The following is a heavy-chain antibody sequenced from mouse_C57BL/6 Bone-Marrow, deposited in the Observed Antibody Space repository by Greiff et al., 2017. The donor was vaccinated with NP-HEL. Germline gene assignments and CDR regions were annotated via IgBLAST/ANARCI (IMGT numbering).Heavy chain of an antibody. V-gene: IGHV1-55*01. D-gene: IGHD1-1*01. Sequence: VQLQQSGAELVQPGASVKMSCKASGYTFTSYWITWVKQRPGQGLEWIGDIYPGSGSTNYNEKFKSKATLTVDTSSSTAYMQLSSLTSEDSAVYYCAYYGSSLDYWGQGTTLTVSS. CDR3: AYYGSSLDY. CDR2: IYPGSGST. CDR1: GYTFTSYW. J-gene: IGHJ2*01.